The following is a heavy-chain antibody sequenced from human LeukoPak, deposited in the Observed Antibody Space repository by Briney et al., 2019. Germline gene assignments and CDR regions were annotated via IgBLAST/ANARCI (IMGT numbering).Heavy chain of an antibody. J-gene: IGHJ6*02. V-gene: IGHV1-2*02. CDR3: AREYTPEGYYYGMDV. CDR2: INPNSGGT. Sequence: ASVKVSCKASGYTFTGQYLHWVRQAPGQGLEWMGWINPNSGGTNYAQNFQGRVTMTRDTSISTAYMELSRLRSDDTAVYYCAREYTPEGYYYGMDVWGQGTTVTVSS. D-gene: IGHD2-2*02. CDR1: GYTFTGQY.